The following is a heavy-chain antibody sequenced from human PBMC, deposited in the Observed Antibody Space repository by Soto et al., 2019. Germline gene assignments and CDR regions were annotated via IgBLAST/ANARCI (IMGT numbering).Heavy chain of an antibody. J-gene: IGHJ6*02. CDR3: ARDQDDVTQRYSSSWYYYYYGMDV. V-gene: IGHV3-48*02. D-gene: IGHD6-13*01. CDR2: ISSSSSTI. Sequence: GGSLRLSCAASGFTFSSYSMNWVRQAPGKGLEWVSYISSSSSTIYYADSVKGRFTISRGNAKNSLYLQMNSLRDEDTAVYYCARDQDDVTQRYSSSWYYYYYGMDVWGQGTTVTVSS. CDR1: GFTFSSYS.